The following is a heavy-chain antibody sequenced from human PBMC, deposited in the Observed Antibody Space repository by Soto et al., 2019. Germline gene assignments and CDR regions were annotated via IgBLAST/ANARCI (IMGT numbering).Heavy chain of an antibody. D-gene: IGHD4-17*01. Sequence: EVQLLESGGGLVQPGGSLRLSCAASGFTFSTSGMSWGRQAPGKGLEWVSSISGSGEYTNYADSAKGRFTISRDNSKNTLYLQINSLTAEDTAVYYCANHGGFDIWGQGTMVAVSS. CDR1: GFTFSTSG. CDR3: ANHGGFDI. J-gene: IGHJ3*02. CDR2: ISGSGEYT. V-gene: IGHV3-23*01.